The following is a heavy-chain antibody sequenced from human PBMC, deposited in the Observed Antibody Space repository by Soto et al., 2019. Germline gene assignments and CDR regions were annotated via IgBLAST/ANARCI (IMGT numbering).Heavy chain of an antibody. V-gene: IGHV4-61*01. CDR1: GASLRSGTYY. CDR3: ARFALVRGRRYYYYGMDV. J-gene: IGHJ6*02. D-gene: IGHD3-16*02. CDR2: ISHSGRT. Sequence: PSETLSLTCTVSGASLRSGTYYWSWIRQPPGKGLEWIGYISHSGRTNYDPSLKSRLTMSVDTSQNQFSLQLNSVTAADTAVYYCARFALVRGRRYYYYGMDVWGQGTTVTVSS.